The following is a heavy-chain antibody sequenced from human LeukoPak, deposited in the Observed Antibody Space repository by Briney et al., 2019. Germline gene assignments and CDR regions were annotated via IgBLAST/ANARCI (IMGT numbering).Heavy chain of an antibody. CDR2: INQDGSEK. V-gene: IGHV3-7*01. Sequence: GGSLRLSCAASGFIFSSYWMSWVRQAPGKGLEWVANINQDGSEKYYVDSVKGRFTISRDNAKNSLYLQMNSLRAEDTAVYYCARDDYGGNTGFDIWGQGTMVTVSS. CDR1: GFIFSSYW. J-gene: IGHJ3*02. CDR3: ARDDYGGNTGFDI. D-gene: IGHD4-23*01.